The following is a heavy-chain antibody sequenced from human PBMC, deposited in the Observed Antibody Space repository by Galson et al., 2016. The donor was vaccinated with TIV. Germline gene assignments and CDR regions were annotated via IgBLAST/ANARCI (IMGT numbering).Heavy chain of an antibody. J-gene: IGHJ4*02. V-gene: IGHV3-11*04. Sequence: SLRLSCAASGFTFSDYYMSWIRQAPGKGLEWVSYISRTGKTIYYADSMKGRFTISRDDAKNSLYLQMNSLRAEDTAVYYCARDGHYSSSWDYLDYWGQGTLVTVSS. D-gene: IGHD6-13*01. CDR3: ARDGHYSSSWDYLDY. CDR2: ISRTGKTI. CDR1: GFTFSDYY.